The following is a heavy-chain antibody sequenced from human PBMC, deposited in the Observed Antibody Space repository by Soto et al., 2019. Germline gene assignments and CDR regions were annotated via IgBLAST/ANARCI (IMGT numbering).Heavy chain of an antibody. CDR2: ISGSGDDT. V-gene: IGHV3-23*01. CDR1: GFTFRSFA. J-gene: IGHJ4*02. Sequence: PGGSLRLSCAASGFTFRSFALSWVRQAPGKGLEWVSAISGSGDDTDYADSAKGRFTISRDNSKNTLYLQMKSLRAEDTAVYYCAGPGYSSQDYWGQGTLVTVSS. D-gene: IGHD5-18*01. CDR3: AGPGYSSQDY.